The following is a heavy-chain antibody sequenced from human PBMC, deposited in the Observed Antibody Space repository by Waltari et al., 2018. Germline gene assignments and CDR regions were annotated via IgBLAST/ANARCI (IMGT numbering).Heavy chain of an antibody. CDR1: GYTFTDYY. D-gene: IGHD1-26*01. J-gene: IGHJ4*02. Sequence: EVQLVQSGAEVKKPGATVKISCKASGYTFTDYYMHWVQQAPGKGLEWMGRVDPEDGETIYAEKFKGRGTITADTSTDTAYMELSSLRSEDTAVYYCATNSRVGATPIPTDYWGQGTLVTVSS. CDR2: VDPEDGET. V-gene: IGHV1-69-2*01. CDR3: ATNSRVGATPIPTDY.